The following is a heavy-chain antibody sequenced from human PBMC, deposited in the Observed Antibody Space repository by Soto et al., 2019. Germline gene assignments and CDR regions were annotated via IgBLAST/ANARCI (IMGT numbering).Heavy chain of an antibody. V-gene: IGHV1-69*01. D-gene: IGHD4-17*01. CDR3: ARAPPDYGGNSDWFDP. CDR1: GGTFSSYA. J-gene: IGHJ5*02. Sequence: QVQLVQSGAEVKKPGSSVKVSCKASGGTFSSYAISWVRQAPGQGLEWMGGIITIFGTANYAQKFQGRVTITAAQSTSTAYTQLSSLTSADTAVYYCARAPPDYGGNSDWFDPWGQGTLVTVSS. CDR2: IITIFGTA.